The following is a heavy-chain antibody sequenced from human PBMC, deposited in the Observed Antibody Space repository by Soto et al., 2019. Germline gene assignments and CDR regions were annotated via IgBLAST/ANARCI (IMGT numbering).Heavy chain of an antibody. D-gene: IGHD2-15*01. Sequence: QLQLQESGPGLVKPSETLSLTCTVSGGSISSSTYYWGWIRQHPGNGLEWIGNIYHSGSTYYNPSLKSRVTISVDTSKNQFSLKLSSVTAADTAVYYCATLLKGDYWGQGTLVTVSS. CDR2: IYHSGST. V-gene: IGHV4-39*01. CDR1: GGSISSSTYY. J-gene: IGHJ4*02. CDR3: ATLLKGDY.